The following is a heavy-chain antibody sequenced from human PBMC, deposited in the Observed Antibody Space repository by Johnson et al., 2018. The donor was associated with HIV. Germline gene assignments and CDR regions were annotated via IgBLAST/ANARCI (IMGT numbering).Heavy chain of an antibody. J-gene: IGHJ3*02. V-gene: IGHV3-30*04. D-gene: IGHD5-18*01. CDR3: ANGGYSYGYDAFDI. CDR1: GFTFSSYG. Sequence: QVQLVESGGGVVQPGRSLRLSCAASGFTFSSYGMHWVRQAPAKGLEWVAVISYDGSDKDYADSVKGRFTISRDNSKNSLYLQMNSLRAEDTAVYYCANGGYSYGYDAFDIWGQGTMVTVSS. CDR2: ISYDGSDK.